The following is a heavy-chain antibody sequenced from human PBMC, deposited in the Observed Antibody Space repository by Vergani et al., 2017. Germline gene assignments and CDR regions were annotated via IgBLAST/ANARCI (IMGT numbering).Heavy chain of an antibody. V-gene: IGHV3-30*03. D-gene: IGHD1-1*01. CDR1: GFTSSYYV. Sequence: QVHLVESGGGVVQPGRSLRLSCVVSGFTSSYYVMHWVRQAPGKGLEWVAVISYDGTQKYYADSVKCRFTISRDNSKSTLYLQMNSLRTEDTAVYYCATKSCGTPGCQIGYFREWGQGTLVTVSS. CDR3: ATKSCGTPGCQIGYFRE. J-gene: IGHJ1*01. CDR2: ISYDGTQK.